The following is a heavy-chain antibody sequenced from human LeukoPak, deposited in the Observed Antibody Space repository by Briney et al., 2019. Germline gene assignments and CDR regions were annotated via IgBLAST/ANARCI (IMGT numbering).Heavy chain of an antibody. CDR3: ARDIVVVPAAILPYYYYGMDV. D-gene: IGHD2-2*02. V-gene: IGHV4-30-4*01. Sequence: SETLSLTCTVSGGSISSGDYYWSWIRQPPGKGLEWIGYIYYSGSTYYNPSLKSRVTISVDTSKNQFSLKLSSVTAADTAVYYCARDIVVVPAAILPYYYYGMDVWGQGTTVTVSS. CDR1: GGSISSGDYY. CDR2: IYYSGST. J-gene: IGHJ6*02.